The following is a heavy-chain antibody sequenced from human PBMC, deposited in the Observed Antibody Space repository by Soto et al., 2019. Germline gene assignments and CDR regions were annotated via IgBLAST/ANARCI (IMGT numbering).Heavy chain of an antibody. D-gene: IGHD3-16*01. CDR1: GYSFTSYG. Sequence: GASVKVACTASGYSFTSYGIAGVRWAPGQGLEWMGMIIPILGIANYAAKFRGRVTVTADKSTSTAYMELSSLRSEDTAVYYCARSWFGHQVHWVDSWGQGTLVTVSS. V-gene: IGHV1-69*04. J-gene: IGHJ5*01. CDR2: IIPILGIA. CDR3: ARSWFGHQVHWVDS.